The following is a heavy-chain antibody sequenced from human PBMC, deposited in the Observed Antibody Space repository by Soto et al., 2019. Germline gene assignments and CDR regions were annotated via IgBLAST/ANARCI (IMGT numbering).Heavy chain of an antibody. D-gene: IGHD4-17*01. J-gene: IGHJ4*02. CDR1: GYIFTDYY. Sequence: ASVKVSCKASGYIFTDYYIHWVRQAPGRGLEWMGGINPNSGGTNYAQKFQGRVTMTTETSIKTGYMELSRMRSDDTAVYYCARGECGRNRCHYGFDVWGQGTLVTV. CDR3: ARGECGRNRCHYGFDV. CDR2: INPNSGGT. V-gene: IGHV1-2*02.